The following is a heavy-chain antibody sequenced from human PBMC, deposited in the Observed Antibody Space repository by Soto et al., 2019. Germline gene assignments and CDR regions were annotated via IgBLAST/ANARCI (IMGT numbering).Heavy chain of an antibody. D-gene: IGHD3-3*01. CDR3: ARAGRYYDFWSGYYGGYYYYGMDV. CDR2: INHGGST. CDR1: GGSFSGYY. Sequence: SETLSLTCAVYGGSFSGYYWSWIRQPPGKGLEWIGEINHGGSTNYNPSLKSRVTISVDTSKNQFSLKLSSVTAADTAVYYCARAGRYYDFWSGYYGGYYYYGMDVWGQGTTVTVSS. V-gene: IGHV4-34*01. J-gene: IGHJ6*02.